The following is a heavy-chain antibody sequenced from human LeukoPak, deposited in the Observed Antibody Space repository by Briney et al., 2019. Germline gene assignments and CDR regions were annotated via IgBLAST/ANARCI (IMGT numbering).Heavy chain of an antibody. CDR2: INYSGST. CDR3: ARVSSSWYQDWYFDL. CDR1: GGSFSGYY. D-gene: IGHD6-13*01. Sequence: SETLSLTCAVYGGSFSGYYWSWIRQPPGKGLEWIGEINYSGSTNYNPSLKSRVTISVDTSKNQFSLKLSSMIAADTAVYYCARVSSSWYQDWYFDLWGRGTLVTVPS. J-gene: IGHJ2*01. V-gene: IGHV4-34*01.